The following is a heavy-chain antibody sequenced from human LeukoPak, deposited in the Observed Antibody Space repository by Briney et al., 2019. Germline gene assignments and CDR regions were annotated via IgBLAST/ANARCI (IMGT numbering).Heavy chain of an antibody. CDR3: AIDLPGSGWAFWS. V-gene: IGHV3-33*01. D-gene: IGHD6-19*01. Sequence: PVRSLTLSCSASAFTFRTRAMHWIRQAPGKGLEWVAMVWMGGENKFYGDSVRGRFTISRDDSSSRLYLHMDSLRAEDTALYYCAIDLPGSGWAFWSWDQGARVTVSS. J-gene: IGHJ5*02. CDR2: VWMGGENK. CDR1: AFTFRTRA.